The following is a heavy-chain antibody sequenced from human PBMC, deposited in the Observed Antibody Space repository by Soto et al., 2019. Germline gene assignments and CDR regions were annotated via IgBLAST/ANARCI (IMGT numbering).Heavy chain of an antibody. V-gene: IGHV3-13*01. CDR2: IGTAGDT. D-gene: IGHD3-22*01. CDR1: GFTFSSYD. CDR3: ARGIYDSSGYYYPSWFDP. Sequence: GGSLRLSCAASGFTFSSYDMHWVRQATGKGLEWVSAIGTAGDTYYPGSVKGRFTISRENAKNSLYLQMNSLRAEDTAVYYCARGIYDSSGYYYPSWFDPWGQGTLVTVSS. J-gene: IGHJ5*02.